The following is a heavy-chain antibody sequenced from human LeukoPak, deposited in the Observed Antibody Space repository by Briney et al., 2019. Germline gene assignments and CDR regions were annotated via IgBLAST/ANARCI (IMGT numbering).Heavy chain of an antibody. CDR3: AGVDANWGVVDY. V-gene: IGHV4-59*01. D-gene: IGHD7-27*01. J-gene: IGHJ4*02. CDR2: FHYSGTT. CDR1: GGSISSYY. Sequence: PSETLSLTCTVSGGSISSYYWSWIRQPPGKGLEWIGYFHYSGTTNYNPSLKSRVTISLDTSKNQFSLKLSSVTAADTAVYYCAGVDANWGVVDYWGQGTLVAVSS.